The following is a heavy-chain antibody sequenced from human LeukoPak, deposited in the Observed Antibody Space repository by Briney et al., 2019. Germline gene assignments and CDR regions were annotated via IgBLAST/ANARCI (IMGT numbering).Heavy chain of an antibody. D-gene: IGHD3-10*01. V-gene: IGHV4-39*07. CDR3: ATGGGSGSSRAYYFDY. J-gene: IGHJ4*02. Sequence: SETLSLTCTVSGGSISSSSYYWGWIRQPPGKGLEWIGSIYYSGSTYYNPSLKSRVTISVDTSKNQFSLKLSSVTAADTAVYYCATGGGSGSSRAYYFDYWGQGTLVTVSS. CDR2: IYYSGST. CDR1: GGSISSSSYY.